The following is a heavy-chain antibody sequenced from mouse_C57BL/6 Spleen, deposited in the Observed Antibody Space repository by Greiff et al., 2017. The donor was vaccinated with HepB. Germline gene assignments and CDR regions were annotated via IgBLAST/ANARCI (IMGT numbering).Heavy chain of an antibody. D-gene: IGHD2-3*01. CDR1: GYSITSGYY. CDR3: ARERAPMVTTAY. Sequence: VQLKQSGPGLVKPSQSLSLTCSVTGYSITSGYYWNWIRQFPGNKLEWMGYISYDGSNNYNPSLKNRISITRDTSKNQFFLKLNSVTTEDTATYYCARERAPMVTTAYWGQGTLVTVSA. J-gene: IGHJ3*01. V-gene: IGHV3-6*01. CDR2: ISYDGSN.